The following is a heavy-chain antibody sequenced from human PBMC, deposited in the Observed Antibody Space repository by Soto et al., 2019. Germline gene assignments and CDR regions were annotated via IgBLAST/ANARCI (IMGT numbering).Heavy chain of an antibody. V-gene: IGHV4-61*01. CDR3: ARDSRVVVAAYSLLGMDV. Sequence: SETLSLTCTVSGDSVSSGSFYWSWIRQPPGKGLEWIGYIYYSGSTNYNPSLKSRVTISVDTSKNQFSLKLSSVTAADTAVYYCARDSRVVVAAYSLLGMDVWGQGTTVTVSS. D-gene: IGHD2-15*01. J-gene: IGHJ6*02. CDR2: IYYSGST. CDR1: GDSVSSGSFY.